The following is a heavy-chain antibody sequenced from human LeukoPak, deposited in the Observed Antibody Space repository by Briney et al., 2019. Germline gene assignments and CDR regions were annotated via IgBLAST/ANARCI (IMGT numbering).Heavy chain of an antibody. CDR3: ARVPPLSYDSSGYFDY. CDR1: GGSISSSSYY. J-gene: IGHJ4*02. V-gene: IGHV4-39*07. Sequence: PSETLSLTCTVSGGSISSSSYYWGWIRQPPGKGLEWIGSIYYSGSTYYNPSLKSRVTISVDTSKNQFSLKLSSVTAADTAVYYCARVPPLSYDSSGYFDYWGQGTLVTVSS. CDR2: IYYSGST. D-gene: IGHD3-22*01.